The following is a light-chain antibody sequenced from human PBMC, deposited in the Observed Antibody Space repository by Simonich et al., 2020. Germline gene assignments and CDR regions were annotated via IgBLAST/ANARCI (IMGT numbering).Light chain of an antibody. CDR1: NIGSKR. CDR2: YDS. J-gene: IGLJ1*01. V-gene: IGLV3-21*04. CDR3: QVWDSSSDHYV. Sequence: SYVLTQPPSVSVAPGKTARITCGGKNIGSKRVHWYQPTPGPDLVLVGYYDSDRPSGIPERFSGSNSGNTATLTISRVEAGDEADYYCQVWDSSSDHYVFGTGTKVTVL.